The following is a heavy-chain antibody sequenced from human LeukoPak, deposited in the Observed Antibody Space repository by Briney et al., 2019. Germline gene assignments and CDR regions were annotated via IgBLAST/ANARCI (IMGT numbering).Heavy chain of an antibody. CDR3: AGNTQSDSWSGPFDY. V-gene: IGHV3-9*01. J-gene: IGHJ4*02. CDR1: GFTFEHYA. CDR2: ISWNSGHI. D-gene: IGHD3-3*01. Sequence: GGSLRLSCAASGFTFEHYAIHWVRQAPGKGLEWVSGISWNSGHIGYADSVKGRFTISRANAKNSLYLQMSSLRVEDTAVYYWAGNTQSDSWSGPFDYWGQGSLVTVSS.